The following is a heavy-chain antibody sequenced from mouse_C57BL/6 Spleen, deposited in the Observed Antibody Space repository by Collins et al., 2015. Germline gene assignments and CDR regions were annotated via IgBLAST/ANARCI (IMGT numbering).Heavy chain of an antibody. CDR3: ARRDYGSSYEDYFDY. Sequence: EVQLQQSGPELVKPGASVKISCKASGYTFTDYYMNWVKQSHGKSLEWIGDINPNNGGTSYNQKFKGKATLTVDKSSSTAYMELRSLTSEDSAVYYCARRDYGSSYEDYFDYWGQGTTLTVSS. J-gene: IGHJ2*01. V-gene: IGHV1-26*01. CDR2: INPNNGGT. D-gene: IGHD1-1*01. CDR1: GYTFTDYY.